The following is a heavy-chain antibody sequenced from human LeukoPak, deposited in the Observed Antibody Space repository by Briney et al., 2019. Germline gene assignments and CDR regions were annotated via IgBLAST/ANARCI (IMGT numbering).Heavy chain of an antibody. V-gene: IGHV4-4*07. J-gene: IGHJ5*02. CDR3: ARGGSSWYGDWFDP. Sequence: SETLSLTCTVSGGSISSYCWSWIRQPAGKGLEWIGRIYTSGSTNYNPSLKSRVTMSVDTSKNQFSLKLSSVTAADTAVYYCARGGSSWYGDWFDPWGQGTLVTVSS. CDR2: IYTSGST. CDR1: GGSISSYC. D-gene: IGHD6-13*01.